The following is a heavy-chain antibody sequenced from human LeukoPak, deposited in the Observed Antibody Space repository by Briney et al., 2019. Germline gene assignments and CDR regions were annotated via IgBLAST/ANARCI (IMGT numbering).Heavy chain of an antibody. D-gene: IGHD1-26*01. V-gene: IGHV1-2*02. J-gene: IGHJ4*02. CDR2: INPNSGGT. Sequence: ASVKVSCKASGYTFTGYYMHWVRQAPGQGLEWMGWINPNSGGTNYAQKFQGRVTITRDTSISTAYMELSRLRSDDTAVYYCARGLVGAMSDVDYWGQGTLVPVSS. CDR1: GYTFTGYY. CDR3: ARGLVGAMSDVDY.